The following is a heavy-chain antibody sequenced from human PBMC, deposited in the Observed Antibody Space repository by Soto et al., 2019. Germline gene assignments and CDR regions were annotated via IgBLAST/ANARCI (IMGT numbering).Heavy chain of an antibody. CDR2: INAGNGNT. CDR1: GYTFTSYA. J-gene: IGHJ2*01. D-gene: IGHD2-15*01. Sequence: GASVKVSCKASGYTFTSYAMHWVRQAPGQRLEWMGWINAGNGNTKYSQKFQGRVTITRDTSASTAYMGLSSLRSEDTAVYYCARDRIGYCSGGSCYTNWYFDLWGRGTLVTVSS. CDR3: ARDRIGYCSGGSCYTNWYFDL. V-gene: IGHV1-3*01.